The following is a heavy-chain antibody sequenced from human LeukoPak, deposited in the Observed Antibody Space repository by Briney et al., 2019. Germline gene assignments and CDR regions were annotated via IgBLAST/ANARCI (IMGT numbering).Heavy chain of an antibody. CDR1: GYIFTGYY. Sequence: GAPVKVSCKASGYIFTGYYMHWVRQAPGQGLEWMGWINPNSGDTDYAQKFQGRVTMTRDTSIRTVYMELSSLKSDDTAVYYCTRGRRLDNAPTAPCEYWGQGTLVTVSS. V-gene: IGHV1-2*02. J-gene: IGHJ4*02. D-gene: IGHD2-2*03. CDR2: INPNSGDT. CDR3: TRGRRLDNAPTAPCEY.